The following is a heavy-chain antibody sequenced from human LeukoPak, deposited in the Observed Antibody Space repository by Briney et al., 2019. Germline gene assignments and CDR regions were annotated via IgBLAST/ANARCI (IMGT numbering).Heavy chain of an antibody. J-gene: IGHJ4*02. CDR1: GGSLSSGVYY. CDR2: IYYSGST. D-gene: IGHD5-18*01. V-gene: IGHV4-31*03. CDR3: ASTDALAQNSYGYVFDY. Sequence: PSETLSLTCTVSGGSLSSGVYYWGWIRQHPGRGLEWTGYIYYSGSTYYNPSLKSRVTISVDTSKNQFSLKLSSVTAADTAVYYCASTDALAQNSYGYVFDYWGQGTLVTVSS.